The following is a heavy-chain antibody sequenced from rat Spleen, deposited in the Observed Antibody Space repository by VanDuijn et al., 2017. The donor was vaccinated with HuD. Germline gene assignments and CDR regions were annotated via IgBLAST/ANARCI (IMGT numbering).Heavy chain of an antibody. CDR2: IWSGGST. Sequence: QVQLKESGPGLVQPSETLSLTCTVSGFSLTSYSVNWVRQPPGKGLEWMGVIWSGGSTAYNSLLKSRLTISRDTSKSQVFLKMNSLQTEDTATYYCAREGKLGVRGYYFDYWGQGVMVTVSS. J-gene: IGHJ2*01. CDR1: GFSLTSYS. D-gene: IGHD5-1*01. CDR3: AREGKLGVRGYYFDY. V-gene: IGHV2-30*01.